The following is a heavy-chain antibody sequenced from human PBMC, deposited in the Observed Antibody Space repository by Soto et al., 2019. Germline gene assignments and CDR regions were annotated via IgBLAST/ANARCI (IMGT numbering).Heavy chain of an antibody. V-gene: IGHV3-23*01. Sequence: GGSLRLSCAASGFTFSSYAMSWVRQAPGKGLDWVSAISASGGSTYYADSVKGRFTISRDISKNTLYLQMNSLRAEDTAVYYCAKSPAQYCSGGSCYLDYWGQGTLVTLSS. CDR2: ISASGGST. CDR1: GFTFSSYA. D-gene: IGHD2-15*01. J-gene: IGHJ4*02. CDR3: AKSPAQYCSGGSCYLDY.